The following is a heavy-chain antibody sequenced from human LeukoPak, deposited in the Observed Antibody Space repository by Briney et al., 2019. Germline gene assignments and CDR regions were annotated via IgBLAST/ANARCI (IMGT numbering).Heavy chain of an antibody. CDR3: ARDSPIGPHDSSGYIDY. CDR2: ISYDGSNK. J-gene: IGHJ4*02. D-gene: IGHD3-22*01. V-gene: IGHV3-30-3*01. Sequence: PGGSLRLSCAASGFTFSGYPIHWVRQAPGKGLEWVTVISYDGSNKYYADSVKGRFTISRDNAKNSLYLQMNSLRAEDTAVYYCARDSPIGPHDSSGYIDYWGQGTLVTVSS. CDR1: GFTFSGYP.